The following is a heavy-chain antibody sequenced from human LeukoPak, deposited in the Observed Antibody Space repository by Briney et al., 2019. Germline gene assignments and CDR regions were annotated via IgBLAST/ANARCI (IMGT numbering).Heavy chain of an antibody. CDR3: ARSFQGSGWYTQFDY. J-gene: IGHJ4*02. CDR2: INPNSGGT. Sequence: ASVKVSCKASGYTFTGYYMHWVRQAPGQGLEWMGWINPNSGGTNYAQKFQGRVTMTRDTSISTAYMELSRLRSDDTAVYYCARSFQGSGWYTQFDYWGQGTLVTVSS. V-gene: IGHV1-2*02. CDR1: GYTFTGYY. D-gene: IGHD6-19*01.